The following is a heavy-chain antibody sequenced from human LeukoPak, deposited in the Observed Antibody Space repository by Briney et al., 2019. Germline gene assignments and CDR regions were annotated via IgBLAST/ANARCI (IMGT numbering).Heavy chain of an antibody. J-gene: IGHJ6*03. D-gene: IGHD6-13*01. Sequence: ASVKVSCKASGYSFTGYYMHWVRQAPGQWLEWMGGFIPIFGTANYAQKFQGRVTITADESTSTAYMELSSLRSEDTAVYYCAGRHSTAAEYYYYYMDVWGKGTTVTVSS. CDR2: FIPIFGTA. CDR1: GYSFTGYY. V-gene: IGHV1-69*13. CDR3: AGRHSTAAEYYYYYMDV.